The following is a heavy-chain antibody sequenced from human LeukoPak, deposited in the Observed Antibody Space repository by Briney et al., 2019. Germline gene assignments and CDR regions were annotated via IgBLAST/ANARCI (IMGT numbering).Heavy chain of an antibody. CDR1: GFSLSNIRMG. D-gene: IGHD5-24*01. CDR3: ARIVRDGYNTNWYFDL. CDR2: IYSDDGN. V-gene: IGHV2-26*01. Sequence: SGPVLVNPTETLTLTCTVSGFSLSNIRMGMSWIRQPPGKALEWLAHIYSDDGNSYSTSLKGRLTISKDTSKSQVVLAMTNMDPVDTATYYCARIVRDGYNTNWYFDLWGRGTLVTVSS. J-gene: IGHJ2*01.